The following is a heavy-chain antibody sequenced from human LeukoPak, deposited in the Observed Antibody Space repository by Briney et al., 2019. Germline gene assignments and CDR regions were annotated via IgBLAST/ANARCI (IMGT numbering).Heavy chain of an antibody. J-gene: IGHJ5*02. V-gene: IGHV3-23*01. CDR1: GGSITSSN. Sequence: PSGTLSLTCAVSGGSITSSNWWSWVRQAPGKGLEWVSAISGSGGSTYYADSVKGRFTISRDNSKNTLYLQMNSLRAEDTAVYYCATLNTPNKLLWFGVDPWGQGTLVTVSS. CDR2: ISGSGGST. D-gene: IGHD3-10*01. CDR3: ATLNTPNKLLWFGVDP.